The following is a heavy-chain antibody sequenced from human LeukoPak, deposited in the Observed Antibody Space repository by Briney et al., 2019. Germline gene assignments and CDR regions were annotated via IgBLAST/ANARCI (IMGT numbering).Heavy chain of an antibody. D-gene: IGHD2-8*01. V-gene: IGHV1-8*01. J-gene: IGHJ4*02. CDR1: GYTFTSYD. CDR3: ARGAVPLLYCTNGVCYMNY. Sequence: ASVKVSFRASGYTFTSYDINWVRQATGQGREWMGWMNPNSGNTGYAQKFQGRVTMTRNTSISTAYMELSSLRSEDTAVYYCARGAVPLLYCTNGVCYMNYWGQGTLVTVSS. CDR2: MNPNSGNT.